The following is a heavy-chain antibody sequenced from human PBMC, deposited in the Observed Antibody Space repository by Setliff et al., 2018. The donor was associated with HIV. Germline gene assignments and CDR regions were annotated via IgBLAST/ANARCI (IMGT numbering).Heavy chain of an antibody. CDR1: GGTFSSYA. V-gene: IGHV1-69*10. CDR2: IIPILGIA. D-gene: IGHD2-2*01. Sequence: SVKVSCKASGGTFSSYAISWVRQAPGQGLEWMGGIIPILGIANYAQKFQGRVTITADKSTSTAYMELSSLRSADTAVYYCARESACSSTSCPKVLDYWGQGTLVTVSS. CDR3: ARESACSSTSCPKVLDY. J-gene: IGHJ4*02.